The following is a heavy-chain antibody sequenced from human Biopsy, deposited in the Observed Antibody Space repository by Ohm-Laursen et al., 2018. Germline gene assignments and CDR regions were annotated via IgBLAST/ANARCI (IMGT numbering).Heavy chain of an antibody. Sequence: ASVKVSCKASGYTFTDQYLHWVRQVPGQGLEWVGWINPHSGTTKFAQDFQGRVTMTRDTSITTAYMELRRLRSDDTAVYYCAKGQDLRGGAEYFQHWGQGALVTVSS. CDR3: AKGQDLRGGAEYFQH. J-gene: IGHJ1*01. D-gene: IGHD2-15*01. CDR2: INPHSGTT. V-gene: IGHV1-2*02. CDR1: GYTFTDQY.